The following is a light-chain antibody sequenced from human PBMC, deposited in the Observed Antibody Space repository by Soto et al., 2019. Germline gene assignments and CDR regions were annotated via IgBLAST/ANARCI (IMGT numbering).Light chain of an antibody. J-gene: IGKJ1*01. CDR2: GAS. CDR1: QSVSNSF. CDR3: HQYGSSPET. V-gene: IGKV3-20*01. Sequence: EIVLTQSPGTLSLSPWERATLSCRASQSVSNSFLAWYQQKPGQAPRLLIYGASTRATGIPDRFSGSGSGTDFTLTISRLEPEDFAVYYCHQYGSSPETFGQGTKVDIK.